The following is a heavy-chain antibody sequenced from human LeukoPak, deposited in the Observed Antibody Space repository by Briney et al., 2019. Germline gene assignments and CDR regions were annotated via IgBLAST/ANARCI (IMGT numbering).Heavy chain of an antibody. CDR3: TRGSIAYYYMDV. CDR2: IHHSGST. Sequence: SETLSLTCTVSGYSISSGYYWGWIRQPPGKGLEWIGSIHHSGSTYYNPSLKSRVTISVDTSKNQFSLKLSSVTAADTAVYYCTRGSIAYYYMDVWGKGTTVTVSS. CDR1: GYSISSGYY. V-gene: IGHV4-38-2*02. J-gene: IGHJ6*03. D-gene: IGHD3-22*01.